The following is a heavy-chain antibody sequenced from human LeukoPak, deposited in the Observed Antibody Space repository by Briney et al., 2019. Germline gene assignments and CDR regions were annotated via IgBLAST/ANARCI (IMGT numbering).Heavy chain of an antibody. Sequence: GGSLRLSCASSGFTFSSYWMHWFRQAPGKGLVWVSQINTDGTSTTYADSVKGRFTISRDNAKNTLYLQMSSLRGEDTGVYYCARGSADPYWGQGTLVTVSP. CDR3: ARGSADPY. CDR1: GFTFSSYW. CDR2: INTDGTST. V-gene: IGHV3-74*01. D-gene: IGHD1-26*01. J-gene: IGHJ4*02.